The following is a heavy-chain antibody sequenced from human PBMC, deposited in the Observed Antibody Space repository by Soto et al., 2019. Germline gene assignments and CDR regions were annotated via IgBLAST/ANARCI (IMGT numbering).Heavy chain of an antibody. Sequence: GXSLRLSCAASGFTFSSYSTNWVRQAPVKGLEWVSSISSSSSYIYYADSVKGRFTISRDNAKNSLYLQMNSLRAEDTAVYYCARDLSITFSTYYYGMDVWGQGTTVTVSS. D-gene: IGHD1-20*01. J-gene: IGHJ6*02. CDR2: ISSSSSYI. CDR3: ARDLSITFSTYYYGMDV. CDR1: GFTFSSYS. V-gene: IGHV3-21*01.